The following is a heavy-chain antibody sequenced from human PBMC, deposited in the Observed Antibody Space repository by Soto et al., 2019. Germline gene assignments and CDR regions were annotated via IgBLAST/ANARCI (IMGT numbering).Heavy chain of an antibody. CDR1: GFTFSAYD. V-gene: IGHV3-23*01. J-gene: IGHJ4*02. CDR3: ARKFPETMNFDF. CDR2: ISSSGGST. Sequence: GSLRLSCAASGFTFSAYDMSWVRQAPGKGLEWVSTISSSGGSTYYADSVKGRFTISRENSKNTLYLQMNSLRDEDTAIYHCARKFPETMNFDFWGQGTPVTVSS. D-gene: IGHD3-22*01.